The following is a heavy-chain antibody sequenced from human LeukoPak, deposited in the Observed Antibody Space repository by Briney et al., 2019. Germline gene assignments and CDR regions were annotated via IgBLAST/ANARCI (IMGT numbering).Heavy chain of an antibody. CDR2: ISAYNGNT. V-gene: IGHV1-18*01. J-gene: IGHJ5*02. D-gene: IGHD3-22*01. Sequence: ASVKVSCKASGYTFTSYGISWVRQAPGQGLEWMGWISAYNGNTNYAQKLQGRVTMTTDTSTSTAYMELRSLRSDDTAVYYCAREYHDSSGYSDNWFDPWGQGTLVTVSS. CDR3: AREYHDSSGYSDNWFDP. CDR1: GYTFTSYG.